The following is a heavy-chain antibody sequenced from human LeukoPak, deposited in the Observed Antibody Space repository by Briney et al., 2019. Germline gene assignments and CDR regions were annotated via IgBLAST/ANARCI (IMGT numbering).Heavy chain of an antibody. J-gene: IGHJ4*02. Sequence: GASVKVSCKASGYTFTGYYMHWVRQAPGQGLEWMGRINPNSGGTNYAQKFQGRVTMTRDTSISTAYMELSRLRSDDTAVYYCVIIAVAGSLDYWGQGTLVTVSS. V-gene: IGHV1-2*06. D-gene: IGHD6-19*01. CDR2: INPNSGGT. CDR1: GYTFTGYY. CDR3: VIIAVAGSLDY.